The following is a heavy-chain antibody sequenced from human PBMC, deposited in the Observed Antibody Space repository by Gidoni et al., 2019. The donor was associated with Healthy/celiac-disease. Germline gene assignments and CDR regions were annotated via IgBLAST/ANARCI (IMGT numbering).Heavy chain of an antibody. CDR3: ARDLVATIFNKYYYYGMDV. V-gene: IGHV3-33*01. CDR1: GFTFSNYG. J-gene: IGHJ6*02. Sequence: QVQLVESGGGVVQPGRSLRLSCAASGFTFSNYGMHWVRQAPGKGLEWVAVIWYDGSNKYYADSVKGRFTISRDNSKNTLYLQMNSLRAEDTAVYYCARDLVATIFNKYYYYGMDVWGQGTTVTVSS. CDR2: IWYDGSNK. D-gene: IGHD5-12*01.